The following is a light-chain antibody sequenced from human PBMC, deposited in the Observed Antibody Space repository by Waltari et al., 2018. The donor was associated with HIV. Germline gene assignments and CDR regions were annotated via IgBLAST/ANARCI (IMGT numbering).Light chain of an antibody. J-gene: IGLJ1*01. Sequence: QSALTQPASVSGSPGQSITISCIGTSSDVGRYTLVSWYQQHPVKALKLMIYEGSKRPSGVSNRFSGSKSGNTASLTISGLQAEDEADYYCCSYAGSSTLVFGTGTKVTVL. CDR3: CSYAGSSTLV. V-gene: IGLV2-23*01. CDR2: EGS. CDR1: SSDVGRYTL.